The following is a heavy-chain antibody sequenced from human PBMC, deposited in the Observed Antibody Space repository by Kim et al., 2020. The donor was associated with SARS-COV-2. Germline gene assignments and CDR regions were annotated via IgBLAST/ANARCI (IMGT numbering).Heavy chain of an antibody. Sequence: SNPSLKSRVTISVDTSKNQFSLKLSSVTAADTAVYYCARQESSGPYLFDYWGQGTLVTVSS. V-gene: IGHV4-39*01. CDR3: ARQESSGPYLFDY. J-gene: IGHJ4*02. D-gene: IGHD6-19*01.